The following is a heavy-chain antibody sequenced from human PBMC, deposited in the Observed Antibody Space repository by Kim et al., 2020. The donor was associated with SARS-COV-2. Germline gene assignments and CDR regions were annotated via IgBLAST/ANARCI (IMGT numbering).Heavy chain of an antibody. CDR3: ARRGRYIAVAVGWFDP. Sequence: SETLSLTCTVSGGSISSSSYYWGWIRQPPGKGLEWIGSIYYSGSTYYNPSLKSRVTISVDTSKNQFSLKLSSVTAADTAVYYCARRGRYIAVAVGWFDPWGQGTLVTVSS. V-gene: IGHV4-39*01. J-gene: IGHJ5*02. CDR2: IYYSGST. CDR1: GGSISSSSYY. D-gene: IGHD6-19*01.